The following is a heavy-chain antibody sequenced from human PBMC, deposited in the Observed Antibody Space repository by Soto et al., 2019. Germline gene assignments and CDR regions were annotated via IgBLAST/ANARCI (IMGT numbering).Heavy chain of an antibody. CDR1: GGTFSSYA. D-gene: IGHD5-12*01. CDR2: IIPIFGTA. V-gene: IGHV1-69*13. CDR3: ARGRYSGYDPPSNYGMDV. Sequence: SVKVSCKASGGTFSSYAISWVRQAPGQGLEWMGGIIPIFGTANYTQKFQGRVTITADESTSTAYMELSSLRSEDTAVYYCARGRYSGYDPPSNYGMDVWGQGTTVTVSS. J-gene: IGHJ6*02.